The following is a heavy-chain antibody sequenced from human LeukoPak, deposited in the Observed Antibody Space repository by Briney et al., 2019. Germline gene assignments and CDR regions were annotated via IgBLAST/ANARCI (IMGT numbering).Heavy chain of an antibody. D-gene: IGHD6-13*01. CDR3: ARGYSSSWNYFDY. CDR2: IYYSGGT. J-gene: IGHJ4*02. V-gene: IGHV4-61*01. CDR1: GGSVSSGSNF. Sequence: SETLSLTCTVSGGSVSSGSNFWTWIRQPPGKGLEWIGYIYYSGGTNYNPSLKSRVTISVDTSKKQFSLKLSSVTAADTAVYYCARGYSSSWNYFDYWGQGTLVTVSS.